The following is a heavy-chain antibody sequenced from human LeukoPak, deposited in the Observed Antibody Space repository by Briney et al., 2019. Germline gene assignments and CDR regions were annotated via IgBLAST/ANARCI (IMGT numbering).Heavy chain of an antibody. Sequence: ASVKVSCKASRGTFSSYAISWVRQAPGQGLEWMGGIIPIFGTTTYAQKLQGRVRITADESTSTAYMELSSLRSDDTAVYYCARAQTVVAATPGGYWGQGTLVTVSS. CDR1: RGTFSSYA. V-gene: IGHV1-69*13. D-gene: IGHD2-15*01. CDR2: IIPIFGTT. J-gene: IGHJ4*02. CDR3: ARAQTVVAATPGGY.